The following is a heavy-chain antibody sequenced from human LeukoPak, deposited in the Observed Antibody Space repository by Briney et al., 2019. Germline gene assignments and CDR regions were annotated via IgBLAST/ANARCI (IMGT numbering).Heavy chain of an antibody. CDR2: ISSSSSYI. V-gene: IGHV3-21*01. Sequence: PGGSLRLSCAASGFTFSSYSMTWVRQAPGKGLEWVSSISSSSSYIYYADSVKGRFTISRDNAKNSLYLQMNSLRAEDTAVYYCARSSPHTSSTSCYNDAFDIWGQGTMVTVSS. CDR3: ARSSPHTSSTSCYNDAFDI. J-gene: IGHJ3*02. D-gene: IGHD2-2*02. CDR1: GFTFSSYS.